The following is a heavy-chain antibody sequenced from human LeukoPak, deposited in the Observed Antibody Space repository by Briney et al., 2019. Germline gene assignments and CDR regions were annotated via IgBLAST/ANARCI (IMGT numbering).Heavy chain of an antibody. Sequence: PSETLPLTCAVSGGSISSSNWWSGVRQPPGKGLEWIGEIYHSGSTNYNPSLKSRVTISVDKSKNQFSLKLSSVTAADTAVYYCARESAGYSSSWYYFVYWGQGTLVTVS. V-gene: IGHV4-4*02. CDR1: GGSISSSNW. CDR3: ARESAGYSSSWYYFVY. CDR2: IYHSGST. J-gene: IGHJ4*02. D-gene: IGHD6-13*01.